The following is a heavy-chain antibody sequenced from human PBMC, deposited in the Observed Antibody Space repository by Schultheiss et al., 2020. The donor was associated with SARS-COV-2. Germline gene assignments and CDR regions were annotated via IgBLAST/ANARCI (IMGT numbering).Heavy chain of an antibody. CDR1: GFTFSNAW. CDR3: ARDPYDFWSGPYFDY. CDR2: MSYDGINK. V-gene: IGHV3-30*03. Sequence: GESLKISCAASGFTFSNAWMSWVRQAPGKGLEWVAVMSYDGINKYCADSVKGRFTISRDNAKNSLYLQMNSLRAEDTAVYYCARDPYDFWSGPYFDYWGQGTLVTVSS. D-gene: IGHD3-3*01. J-gene: IGHJ4*02.